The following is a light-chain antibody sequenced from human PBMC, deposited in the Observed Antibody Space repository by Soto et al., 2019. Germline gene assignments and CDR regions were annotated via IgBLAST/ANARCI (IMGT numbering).Light chain of an antibody. J-gene: IGKJ1*01. Sequence: EILMTQSPATLSVSPGETATLSFSASQSVSTKLAWYQQKPGQAPRLLINGASTRATGVPARFSGWGSGTEFTLTISSPQSEDFAVYYCQQYNNWTWTFGLGTKVDIK. CDR3: QQYNNWTWT. CDR2: GAS. V-gene: IGKV3-15*01. CDR1: QSVSTK.